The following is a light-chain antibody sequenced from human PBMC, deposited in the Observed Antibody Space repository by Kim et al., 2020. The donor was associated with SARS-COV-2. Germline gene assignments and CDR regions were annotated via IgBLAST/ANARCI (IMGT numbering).Light chain of an antibody. J-gene: IGLJ3*02. Sequence: APGKTARITCGGNNIGRKSVHWYQQEPGQAPVLIIYYDSDRPSGIPARFSGSNSGNTATLTISRVEAGDEADYYCQVWDSSSDHPVFGGGTQLTVL. V-gene: IGLV3-21*04. CDR3: QVWDSSSDHPV. CDR1: NIGRKS. CDR2: YDS.